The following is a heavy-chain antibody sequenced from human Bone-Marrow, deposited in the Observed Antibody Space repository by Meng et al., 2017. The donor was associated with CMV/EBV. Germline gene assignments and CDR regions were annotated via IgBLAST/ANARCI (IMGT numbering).Heavy chain of an antibody. CDR1: GFTFSTYT. J-gene: IGHJ4*02. CDR3: ARLYSSSPDY. CDR2: ISSSSSYI. D-gene: IGHD6-6*01. Sequence: GGSLRLSCAASGFTFSTYTMNWVRQAPGKGLEWVSSISSSSSYIFYADSLKGRFTISRDNAKNSLYLQMNSLRAEDTAVYYCARLYSSSPDYWGQGTLVTVSS. V-gene: IGHV3-21*01.